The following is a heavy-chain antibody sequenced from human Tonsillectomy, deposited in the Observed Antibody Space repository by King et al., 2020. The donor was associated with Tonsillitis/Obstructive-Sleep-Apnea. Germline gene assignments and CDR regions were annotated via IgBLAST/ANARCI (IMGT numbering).Heavy chain of an antibody. J-gene: IGHJ3*02. CDR2: IYHSGST. V-gene: IGHV4-4*02. Sequence: QLQESGPGLVKPSGTLSLTCAVSGGSISSSNWWSWVRQPPGKGLEWIGEIYHSGSTKYNPSLKSRVTISVDRSKKQFSLRLSSVTAADTAVYYCTRAVYDPDAFDIWGQGTMVIVSS. CDR1: GGSISSSNW. CDR3: TRAVYDPDAFDI. D-gene: IGHD3-3*01.